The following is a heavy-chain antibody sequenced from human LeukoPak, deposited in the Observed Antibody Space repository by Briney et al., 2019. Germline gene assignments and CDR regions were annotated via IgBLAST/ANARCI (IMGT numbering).Heavy chain of an antibody. J-gene: IGHJ4*02. V-gene: IGHV4-59*01. D-gene: IGHD6-19*01. CDR1: CGSISSYY. CDR3: ARTLVAATDYFDY. Sequence: SETLSLTCTVSCGSISSYYWSWIRQPPGKGLEWIGYIYSSGSTNYNPSLKSRVTISVDTSKNHFPLKLSSVTAADTAVYYCARTLVAATDYFDYWGQGALVTVSS. CDR2: IYSSGST.